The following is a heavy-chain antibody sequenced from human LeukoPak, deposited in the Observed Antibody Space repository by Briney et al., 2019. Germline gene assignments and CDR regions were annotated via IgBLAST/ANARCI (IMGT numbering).Heavy chain of an antibody. CDR3: AKDRFGSKYYFDY. CDR2: IKQDGSEK. D-gene: IGHD3-10*01. V-gene: IGHV3-7*03. Sequence: GGSLRLSCGASGFSFSSNWMSWVRQAPGRGLEWVANIKQDGSEKHYVDSVEGRFTISRDNGKNSLYLQMNSLRAEDTAVYYCAKDRFGSKYYFDYWGQGTLVTVSS. CDR1: GFSFSSNW. J-gene: IGHJ4*02.